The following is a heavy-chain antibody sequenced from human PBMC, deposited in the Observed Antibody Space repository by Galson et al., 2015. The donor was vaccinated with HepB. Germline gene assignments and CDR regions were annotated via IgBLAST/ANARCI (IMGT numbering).Heavy chain of an antibody. D-gene: IGHD5-18*01. CDR2: IVVDSGNT. J-gene: IGHJ3*01. CDR3: AAEVYVLGYTFHL. Sequence: SVKVSCKAFGFIFPKIAIHWVRQARGQPLEWIGWIVVDSGNTNYAQTLQNRLTITRDMSTSTAHMELSGLRSDDTAVYYCAAEVYVLGYTFHLWGQGTLVTVSS. V-gene: IGHV1-58*02. CDR1: GFIFPKIA.